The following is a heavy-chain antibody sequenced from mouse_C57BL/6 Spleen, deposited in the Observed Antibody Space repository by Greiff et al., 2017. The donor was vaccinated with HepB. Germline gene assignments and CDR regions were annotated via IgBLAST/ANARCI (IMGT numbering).Heavy chain of an antibody. J-gene: IGHJ3*01. Sequence: QVQLQQSGPELVKPGASVKISCKASGYAFSSSWMNWVKQRPGQGLEWIGRIYPGDGDTNYNGKFKGKATLTADKSSSTAYMQLSSLTSEDSAVYFVGSGGVYYEYDGGFAYWGQGTLVTVSA. CDR2: IYPGDGDT. CDR3: GSGGVYYEYDGGFAY. CDR1: GYAFSSSW. D-gene: IGHD2-4*01. V-gene: IGHV1-82*01.